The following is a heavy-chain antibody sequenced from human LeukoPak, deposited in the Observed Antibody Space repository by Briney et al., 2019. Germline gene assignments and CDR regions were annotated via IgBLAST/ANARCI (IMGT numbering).Heavy chain of an antibody. CDR3: AITYGSGTYSPNVDYGMDV. CDR2: FYYSGST. J-gene: IGHJ6*02. D-gene: IGHD3-10*01. Sequence: SETLSLTCTVSGGSVSSGSYYWRWIRQPPGKGLEWIGYFYYSGSTNYNPSLKSRVTISVDTSKNQFSLNLSSVTAADTAVYFCAITYGSGTYSPNVDYGMDVWGQGTTVTVSS. V-gene: IGHV4-61*01. CDR1: GGSVSSGSYY.